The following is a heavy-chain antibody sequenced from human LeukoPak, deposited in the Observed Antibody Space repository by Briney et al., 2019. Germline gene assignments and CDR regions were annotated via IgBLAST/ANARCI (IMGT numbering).Heavy chain of an antibody. CDR2: ISSSGSTI. Sequence: GGSLRLSCAVSGFTSSSYEMNWVRQAPGKGLEWVSYISSSGSTIYYADSMKGRFTISRDDAKNSLYLQMNSLRVEDTAIYYCARDSQRWGNFDSWGQGTLVSVSS. V-gene: IGHV3-48*03. CDR3: ARDSQRWGNFDS. J-gene: IGHJ4*02. CDR1: GFTSSSYE. D-gene: IGHD5-24*01.